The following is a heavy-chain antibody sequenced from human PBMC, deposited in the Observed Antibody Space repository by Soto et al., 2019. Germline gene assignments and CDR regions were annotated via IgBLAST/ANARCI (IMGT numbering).Heavy chain of an antibody. J-gene: IGHJ3*02. V-gene: IGHV3-30*18. Sequence: GGSLRLSCAASGFTFSSYGMHWVRQAPGKGLEWVAVISYDGSNKYYADSVKGRFTISRDNSKNTLYLQMNSLRAEDRAVYYCAKELTTVVTDSWGQGTMVTVSS. CDR2: ISYDGSNK. CDR3: AKELTTVVTDS. D-gene: IGHD4-17*01. CDR1: GFTFSSYG.